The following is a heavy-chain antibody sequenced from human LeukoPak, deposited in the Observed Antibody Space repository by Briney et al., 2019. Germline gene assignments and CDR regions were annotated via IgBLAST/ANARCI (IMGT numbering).Heavy chain of an antibody. Sequence: GGSLRLSCAASGFTFSSYWMHWVRQAPGKGPVWVSRINSDGSSTSYADSVKGRFTISRDNAKNTLYLQMNSPRAEDTAVYYCARAPRAYYDSSGSEGMDVWGQGTTVTVSS. CDR3: ARAPRAYYDSSGSEGMDV. CDR1: GFTFSSYW. V-gene: IGHV3-74*01. J-gene: IGHJ6*02. CDR2: INSDGSST. D-gene: IGHD3-22*01.